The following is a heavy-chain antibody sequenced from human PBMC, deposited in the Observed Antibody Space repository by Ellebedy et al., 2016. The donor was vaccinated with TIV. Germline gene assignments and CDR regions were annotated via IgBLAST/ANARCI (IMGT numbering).Heavy chain of an antibody. J-gene: IGHJ5*01. D-gene: IGHD3-22*01. CDR3: ASSYDISGYYLDS. V-gene: IGHV4-39*07. Sequence: SETLSLXXTVSGGSISSTNYYWGWIRQPPGKGLQWIGSLYYTGSIYYNASLKSRVTLSVDTSKNQFSLKLISVTAADTAVYYCASSYDISGYYLDSWGQGTLVTASS. CDR1: GGSISSTNYY. CDR2: LYYTGSI.